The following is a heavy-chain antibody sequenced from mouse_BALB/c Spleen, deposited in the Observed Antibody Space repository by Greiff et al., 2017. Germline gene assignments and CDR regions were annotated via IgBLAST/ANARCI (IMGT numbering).Heavy chain of an antibody. Sequence: VQLQQSGAELMKPGASVKISCKATGYTFSSYWIEWVKQRPGHGLEWIGEILPGSGSTNYNEKFKGKATFTADTSSNTAYMQLSSLTSEDSAVYSCARRGLGHAMDYWGQGTSVTVSS. D-gene: IGHD4-1*01. V-gene: IGHV1-9*01. CDR3: ARRGLGHAMDY. CDR1: GYTFSSYW. J-gene: IGHJ4*01. CDR2: ILPGSGST.